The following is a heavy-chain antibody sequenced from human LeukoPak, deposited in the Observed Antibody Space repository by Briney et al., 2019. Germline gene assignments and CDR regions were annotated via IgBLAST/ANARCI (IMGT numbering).Heavy chain of an antibody. J-gene: IGHJ4*02. CDR1: GFTFSSSW. CDR2: IKEDGSET. CDR3: ARDVRGPRDF. V-gene: IGHV3-7*01. D-gene: IGHD2/OR15-2a*01. Sequence: GGSLRLSCAASGFTFSSSWMSWVRQGPGKGLEWVAKIKEDGSETYYVDSVKGRFTVSRDNAKNTLYLQMNSLRAEDTAVYRCARDVRGPRDFWGQGTLVTVSS.